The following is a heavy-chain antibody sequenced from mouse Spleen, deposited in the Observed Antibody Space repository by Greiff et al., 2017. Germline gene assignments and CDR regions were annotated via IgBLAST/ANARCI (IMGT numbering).Heavy chain of an antibody. CDR1: GFTFSSYA. CDR2: ISSGGSYT. J-gene: IGHJ2*01. D-gene: IGHD1-3*01. CDR3: ARHEKYYFDY. V-gene: IGHV5-9-3*01. Sequence: DVKLVESGGGLVKPGGSLKLSCAASGFTFSSYAMSWVRQTPEKRLEWVATISSGGSYTYYPDSVKGRFTISRDNAKNTLYLQMSSLRSEDTAMYYCARHEKYYFDYWGQGTTLTVSS.